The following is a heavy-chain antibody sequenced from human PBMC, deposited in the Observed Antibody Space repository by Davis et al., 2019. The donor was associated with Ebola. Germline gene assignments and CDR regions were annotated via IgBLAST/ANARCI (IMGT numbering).Heavy chain of an antibody. Sequence: SETLSLTCTVSGGSISSGDYYWSWIRQSPGKGLEWIGYIYYSGSTYYNPSLKSRVTISVDTSKNQFSLKLSSVTAADTAVYYCATVRGVIITWSWFDPWGQGTLVTVSS. D-gene: IGHD3-10*01. CDR3: ATVRGVIITWSWFDP. CDR2: IYYSGST. J-gene: IGHJ5*02. V-gene: IGHV4-30-4*01. CDR1: GGSISSGDYY.